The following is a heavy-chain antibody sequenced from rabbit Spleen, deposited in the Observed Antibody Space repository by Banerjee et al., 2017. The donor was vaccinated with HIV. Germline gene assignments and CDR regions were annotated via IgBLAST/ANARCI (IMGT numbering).Heavy chain of an antibody. CDR2: IAGSSSGFT. CDR1: GFDISSYY. CDR3: ARDTGSSFSSYGMDL. D-gene: IGHD8-1*01. J-gene: IGHJ6*01. V-gene: IGHV1S45*01. Sequence: QEQLVESGGGLVQPEGSLTLTCTASGFDISSYYMHWVRQAPGKGLEWISCIAGSSSGFTYSATWAKGRFTCSKTSSTTVTLQMTNLTVADTATYFCARDTGSSFSSYGMDLWGQGTLVTVS.